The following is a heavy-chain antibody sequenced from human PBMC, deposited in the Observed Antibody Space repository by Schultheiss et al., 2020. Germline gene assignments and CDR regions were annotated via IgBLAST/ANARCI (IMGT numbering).Heavy chain of an antibody. D-gene: IGHD3-3*01. V-gene: IGHV3-30*03. CDR2: ISYDGSDK. Sequence: GGSLRLSCAASGFTFSSYGMNWVRQAPGKGLEWVAVISYDGSDKYHADSVKGRFTISRDNSKNTLYLQMNSLRAEDTAVYYCASIGSGEVDCWGQGTLVNVYS. CDR1: GFTFSSYG. J-gene: IGHJ4*02. CDR3: ASIGSGEVDC.